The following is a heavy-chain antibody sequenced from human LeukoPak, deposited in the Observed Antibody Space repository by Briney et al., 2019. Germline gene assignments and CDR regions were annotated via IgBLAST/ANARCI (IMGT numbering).Heavy chain of an antibody. CDR1: GGSISGSYYY. CDR2: IYHSGRST. CDR3: ARHRAKRLNDAFEI. D-gene: IGHD3-10*01. J-gene: IGHJ3*02. Sequence: SETLSLTCTVSGGSISGSYYYWGWIRQPPGKGLEWIGTIYHSGRSTFYNPSLKSRVAMSVDTSKNHFSLNLTSVTAADTAIYYCARHRAKRLNDAFEIWGQRTVVSVSS. V-gene: IGHV4-39*01.